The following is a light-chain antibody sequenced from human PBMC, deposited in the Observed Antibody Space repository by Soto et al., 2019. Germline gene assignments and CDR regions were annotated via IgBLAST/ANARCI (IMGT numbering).Light chain of an antibody. V-gene: IGKV1-39*01. Sequence: DIQMIQSPSSLSASVGDRVTITCRASESIARHLNWYQQKPGKAPKLLIYAASSLQNGVPSRFRGGGSGTDFTLTISNLQPEDFATYYCQQSYSALSITFGQGTRLEIK. J-gene: IGKJ5*01. CDR2: AAS. CDR1: ESIARH. CDR3: QQSYSALSIT.